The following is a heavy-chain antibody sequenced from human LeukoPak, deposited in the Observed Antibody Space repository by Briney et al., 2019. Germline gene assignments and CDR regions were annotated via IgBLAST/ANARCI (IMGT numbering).Heavy chain of an antibody. V-gene: IGHV4-34*01. D-gene: IGHD3-16*02. J-gene: IGHJ4*02. CDR2: INHSGST. Sequence: SETLSLTCAVYGGSFSGYYWSWIRQPPGKGLEWIGEINHSGSTNYNPSLKSRVTISVDTSKNQFSLKLSSVTAADTAVYYCARSLSHLLDYWGQGTLVTVSS. CDR3: ARSLSHLLDY. CDR1: GGSFSGYY.